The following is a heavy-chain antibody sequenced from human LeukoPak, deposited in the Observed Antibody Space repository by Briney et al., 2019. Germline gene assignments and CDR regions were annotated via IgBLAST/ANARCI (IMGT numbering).Heavy chain of an antibody. Sequence: SETLSLTCTVSGGSISSSNYYWGWIRQPPGKGLEWIGNMYKSGSIYYNPSLKSRVTISVDTSKNHFSLKLSSVTAADTAVYYCARDLRAAAAEFDPWGQGTLVTVSS. CDR1: GGSISSSNYY. CDR3: ARDLRAAAAEFDP. J-gene: IGHJ5*02. D-gene: IGHD6-13*01. CDR2: MYKSGSI. V-gene: IGHV4-39*02.